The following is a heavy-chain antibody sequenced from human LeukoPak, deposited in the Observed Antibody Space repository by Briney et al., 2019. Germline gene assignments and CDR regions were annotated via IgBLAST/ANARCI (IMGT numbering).Heavy chain of an antibody. V-gene: IGHV1-18*01. D-gene: IGHD3-22*01. CDR1: GYTFTSYG. CDR2: ISAYNGNT. CDR3: ARDLGYYYDSSGYYHSY. Sequence: ASVNVSCKASGYTFTSYGISWVRQAPGQGLEWMGWISAYNGNTNYAQKLQGRVTMTTDTSTSTAYMELRSLRSDDTAVYYCARDLGYYYDSSGYYHSYWGQGTLVTVSS. J-gene: IGHJ4*02.